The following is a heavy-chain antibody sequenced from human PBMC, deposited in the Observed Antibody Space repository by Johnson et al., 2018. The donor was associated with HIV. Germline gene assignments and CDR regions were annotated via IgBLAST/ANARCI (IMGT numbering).Heavy chain of an antibody. J-gene: IGHJ3*02. D-gene: IGHD1-26*01. CDR3: ARGSGGIVGAQDI. CDR2: ISWNGGST. V-gene: IGHV3-9*01. CDR1: GFTFDDYA. Sequence: VQLVESGGGLVQPGRSLRLSCAASGFTFDDYAMHWVRQAPGKGLEWVSGISWNGGSTGYADSVKGRFTISRDNTKNSLYLQMNSLRADDTAVYYCARGSGGIVGAQDIWGQGTMVTVSS.